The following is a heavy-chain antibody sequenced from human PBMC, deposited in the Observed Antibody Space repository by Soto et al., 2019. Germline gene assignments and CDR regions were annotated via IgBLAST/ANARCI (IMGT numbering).Heavy chain of an antibody. D-gene: IGHD1-1*01. CDR1: GFSFSDYT. V-gene: IGHV3-21*01. Sequence: EVQLVESGGGLVKPGESLRLSCAVAGFSFSDYTMHWVRQAPGKGLEWVSAISSTSYHIYYADSVKGRFTTSRDNARKSLYLQADSLRADDTAVYYCARGSAHVQLETFDCWGQGTLVTVSS. J-gene: IGHJ4*02. CDR3: ARGSAHVQLETFDC. CDR2: ISSTSYHI.